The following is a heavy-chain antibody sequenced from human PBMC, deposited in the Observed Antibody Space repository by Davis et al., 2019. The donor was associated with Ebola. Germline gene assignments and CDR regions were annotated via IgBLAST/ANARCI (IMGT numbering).Heavy chain of an antibody. Sequence: PSETLSLTCTVSGGSISGHYWSWIRQSPGKGLEWIGNIYDSGSTYYNPSLKSRVAISVDTSKNQFSLKLGSVTAADTAVYFCARESYGDHVGFFRWGWFDPWGQGTLVTVLS. CDR1: GGSISGHY. J-gene: IGHJ5*02. D-gene: IGHD4-17*01. CDR2: IYDSGST. V-gene: IGHV4-59*11. CDR3: ARESYGDHVGFFRWGWFDP.